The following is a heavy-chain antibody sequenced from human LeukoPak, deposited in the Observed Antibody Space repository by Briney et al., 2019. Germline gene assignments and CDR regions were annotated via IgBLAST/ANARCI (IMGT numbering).Heavy chain of an antibody. J-gene: IGHJ6*02. V-gene: IGHV3-30*18. D-gene: IGHD3-3*01. CDR1: GFIFRNFA. CDR3: AKAANDFWSGYYTSGYYYYGMDV. Sequence: GRSLRLSCAASGFIFRNFAMQWVRQAPGKGLEWVAVISYDGSNKYYADSVKGRFTISRDNSKNTLYLQMNSLRAEDTAVYYCAKAANDFWSGYYTSGYYYYGMDVWGQGTTVTVSS. CDR2: ISYDGSNK.